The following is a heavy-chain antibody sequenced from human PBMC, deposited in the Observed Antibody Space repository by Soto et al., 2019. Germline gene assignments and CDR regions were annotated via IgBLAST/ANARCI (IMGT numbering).Heavy chain of an antibody. Sequence: QVQLVQCGAEVKKPGASVKVSCKASGYTFTSYGLSWVRQAPGQGVEWMGWFSAYNGNTNYAQKLLGRVTMTTATATGTAYMALRRLRSDGTGVYYCVRDPETFDYWGEGTLVTASS. V-gene: IGHV1-18*01. CDR1: GYTFTSYG. CDR3: VRDPETFDY. J-gene: IGHJ4*02. CDR2: FSAYNGNT.